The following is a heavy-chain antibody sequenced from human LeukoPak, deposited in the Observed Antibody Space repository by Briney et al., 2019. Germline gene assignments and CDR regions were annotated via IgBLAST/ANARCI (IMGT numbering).Heavy chain of an antibody. CDR3: VRDYYNSAGYYTGDY. V-gene: IGHV3-7*01. CDR1: GFTFSSYS. J-gene: IGHJ4*02. CDR2: IKQDGSEK. Sequence: GGSLRLSCAASGFTFSSYSMNWVRQAPGKGLEWVANIKQDGSEKYYVDSVKGRFTISRDNAKNSLYLQMNSLRAEDTAVYYCVRDYYNSAGYYTGDYWGQGALVTVSS. D-gene: IGHD3-22*01.